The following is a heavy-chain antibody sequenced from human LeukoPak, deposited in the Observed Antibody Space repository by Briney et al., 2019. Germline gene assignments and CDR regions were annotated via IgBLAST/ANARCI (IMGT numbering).Heavy chain of an antibody. Sequence: GGSLRLSCAASGFTFSSYGMYWVRQAPGKGLEYVSAISTNGGGTYYANSVKGRFTISRDNSKNTLYLQMGSLRAEDMAVYYCARVGYSSSSAYFDYWGQGTLVTVSS. CDR3: ARVGYSSSSAYFDY. CDR2: ISTNGGGT. V-gene: IGHV3-64*01. CDR1: GFTFSSYG. D-gene: IGHD6-6*01. J-gene: IGHJ4*02.